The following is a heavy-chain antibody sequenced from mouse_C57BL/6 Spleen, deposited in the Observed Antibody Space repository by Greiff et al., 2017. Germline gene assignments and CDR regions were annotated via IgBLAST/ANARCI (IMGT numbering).Heavy chain of an antibody. CDR2: ISNGGGST. V-gene: IGHV5-12*01. CDR3: ARPQVPDYARGFAY. J-gene: IGHJ3*01. CDR1: GFTFSDYY. D-gene: IGHD2-4*01. Sequence: EVQLVESGGGLVQPGGSLKLSCAASGFTFSDYYMYWVRQTPEKRLEWVAYISNGGGSTYYPDTVTGRFTISRDNAKNTLYLQMSRRKSEDTAMDYWARPQVPDYARGFAYWGQGTLVTVSA.